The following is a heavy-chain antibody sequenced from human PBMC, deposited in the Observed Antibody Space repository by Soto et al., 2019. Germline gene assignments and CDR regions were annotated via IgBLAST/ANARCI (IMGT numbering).Heavy chain of an antibody. Sequence: QVQLVQSGAEVKKPGASVKVSCKASGYTFTSYDINWARLATGQGLEWMGGMNPNSGNTAYAQKFQGRVTMTRNTSLSTAYMELSSLRSEDTAVYYCARLKQDYAVAWGQGTLVTVSS. D-gene: IGHD3-16*01. CDR2: MNPNSGNT. V-gene: IGHV1-8*01. CDR1: GYTFTSYD. J-gene: IGHJ5*02. CDR3: ARLKQDYAVA.